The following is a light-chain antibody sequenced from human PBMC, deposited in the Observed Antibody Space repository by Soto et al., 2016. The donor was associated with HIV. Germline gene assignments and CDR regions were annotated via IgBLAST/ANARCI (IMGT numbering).Light chain of an antibody. CDR2: KAS. CDR1: QTIYTW. V-gene: IGKV1-5*03. J-gene: IGKJ1*01. CDR3: QQYNSYSWT. Sequence: DIQMIQSPSTLSASVGDTVTITCRASQTIYTWLAWYQQKPGKAPNLLIYKASNLENGVPSRFSGSGSGTEFTLTISSLQPDDLATYYCQQYNSYSWTFGQGTKVEIK.